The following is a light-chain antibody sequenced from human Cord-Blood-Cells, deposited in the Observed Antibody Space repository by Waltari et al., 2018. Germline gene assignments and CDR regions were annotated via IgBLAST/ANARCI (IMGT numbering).Light chain of an antibody. CDR3: SSYTSSSTWV. CDR1: RSDDGGYNY. V-gene: IGLV2-14*03. J-gene: IGLJ3*02. CDR2: AVS. Sequence: QSALTQPASVSGSPGKSITLCCTGTRSDDGGYNYVSWYQQHPGKAPKLMIYAVSNQPSGGSNRFSGSKSGNTASLTISGLQAEDEADYYFSSYTSSSTWVFGGGTKLTVL.